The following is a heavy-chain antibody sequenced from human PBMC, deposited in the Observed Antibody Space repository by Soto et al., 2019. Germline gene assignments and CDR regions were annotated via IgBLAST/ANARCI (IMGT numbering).Heavy chain of an antibody. D-gene: IGHD2-2*01. CDR2: IIPIFGTA. J-gene: IGHJ4*02. Sequence: SVKVSCKASGGTFSSYAISWVRQAPGQGLEWMGGIIPIFGTANYAQKFQGRVTITADESTSIAYMELSSLRSEDTAVYYCARVNSGVVPAAVYYFDYWGQGTLVTVSS. CDR3: ARVNSGVVPAAVYYFDY. CDR1: GGTFSSYA. V-gene: IGHV1-69*13.